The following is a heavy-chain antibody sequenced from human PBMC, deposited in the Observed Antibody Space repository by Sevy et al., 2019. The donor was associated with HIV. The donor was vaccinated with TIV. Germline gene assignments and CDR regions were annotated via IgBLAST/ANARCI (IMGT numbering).Heavy chain of an antibody. D-gene: IGHD3-3*01. CDR3: VRGDTGARRSGFDI. Sequence: KQSQTLSLTCAISGDSVSSNSAAWNWIRQSPSRGLECLGGTYYTAKWNNNYAVSVKRRITINPDTSKNPFSLQLTSVTPEATAVYYCVRGDTGARRSGFDIWDQGTMVTVSS. CDR2: TYYTAKWNN. J-gene: IGHJ3*02. V-gene: IGHV6-1*01. CDR1: GDSVSSNSAA.